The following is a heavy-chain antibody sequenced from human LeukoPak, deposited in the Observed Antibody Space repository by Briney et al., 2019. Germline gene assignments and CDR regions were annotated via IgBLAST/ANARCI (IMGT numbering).Heavy chain of an antibody. V-gene: IGHV3-21*01. D-gene: IGHD3-10*01. CDR1: GFTFSTYS. CDR2: ITSSSGYI. J-gene: IGHJ5*02. CDR3: ARDRGPHGSGRINWFDP. Sequence: GGSLRLSCAASGFTFSTYSMNWVRQAPGKGLEWVSSITSSSGYIYYADSVKGRFTISRDNAESSLYLEMNSLRAEDTAVYYCARDRGPHGSGRINWFDPWGQETLVTVSS.